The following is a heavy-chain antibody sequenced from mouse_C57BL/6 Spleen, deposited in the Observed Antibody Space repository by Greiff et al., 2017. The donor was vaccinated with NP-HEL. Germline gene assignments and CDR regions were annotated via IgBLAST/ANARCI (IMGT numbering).Heavy chain of an antibody. J-gene: IGHJ4*01. CDR2: ISDGGSYT. CDR3: ARDLYDYDGYAMDY. Sequence: EVNVVESGGGLVKPGGSLKLSCAASGFTFSSYAMSWVRQTPEKRLEWVATISDGGSYTYYPDNVKGRFTISRDNAKNNLYLQMSHLKSEDTAMYYCARDLYDYDGYAMDYWGQGTSVTVSS. CDR1: GFTFSSYA. V-gene: IGHV5-4*01. D-gene: IGHD2-4*01.